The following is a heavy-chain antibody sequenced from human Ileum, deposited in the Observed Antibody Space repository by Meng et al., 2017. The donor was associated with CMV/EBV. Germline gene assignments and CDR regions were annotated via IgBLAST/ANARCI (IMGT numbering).Heavy chain of an antibody. J-gene: IGHJ4*02. V-gene: IGHV3-72*01. CDR3: ASGAAGGGDQIRRFDH. D-gene: IGHD2-21*01. Sequence: GGPLRLSCAASGFTFSDHVMDWVRQAPGKGLEGVGRISNEANAYSTEYAASVKGRFTISRDDSENSLYLQMDSLKTEDTALYYCASGAAGGGDQIRRFDHWGQGTQVTRAS. CDR1: GFTFSDHV. CDR2: ISNEANAYST.